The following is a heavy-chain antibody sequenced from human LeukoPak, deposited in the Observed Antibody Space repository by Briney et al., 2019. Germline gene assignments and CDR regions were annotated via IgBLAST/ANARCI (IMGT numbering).Heavy chain of an antibody. CDR1: GFTFSTYA. CDR2: IGGSGDGI. Sequence: QSGGSLRLSCVASGFTFSTYAMSWVRQAPGKGLEWVSAIGGSGDGIYYADSVRGRFTISRDNSKNTLYLQMNSLRAEDTAVYYCAKFLPTHIVVANYYFDYWGQGTLVTVSS. J-gene: IGHJ4*02. V-gene: IGHV3-23*01. D-gene: IGHD2-21*01. CDR3: AKFLPTHIVVANYYFDY.